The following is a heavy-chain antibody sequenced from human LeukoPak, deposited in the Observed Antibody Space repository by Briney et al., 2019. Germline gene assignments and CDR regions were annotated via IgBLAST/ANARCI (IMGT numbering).Heavy chain of an antibody. D-gene: IGHD6-6*01. Sequence: GGSLRLSCAASGFTFSSYAMSWVRQAPGKGLEWVSFISGSGGSTYYADSVKGRFTISRDNSKNTLYLRMNSLRAEDTAVYYCAKMSVMSIAYRPVSLDYWGQGTLVTVSS. CDR2: ISGSGGST. J-gene: IGHJ4*02. CDR1: GFTFSSYA. V-gene: IGHV3-23*01. CDR3: AKMSVMSIAYRPVSLDY.